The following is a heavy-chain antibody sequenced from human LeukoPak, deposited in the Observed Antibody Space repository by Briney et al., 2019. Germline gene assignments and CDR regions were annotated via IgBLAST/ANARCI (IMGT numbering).Heavy chain of an antibody. J-gene: IGHJ4*02. V-gene: IGHV5-51*01. D-gene: IGHD3-3*01. Sequence: RGESLKISCKASGYSFTNYWIAWVRQMPGKGLEWMGIIYPHDSETRYSPSSQGQFTMSADKSISTAYLQWSGLQASDTAMYYCAIRRSGSYSDYWGQGTLVTVSS. CDR3: AIRRSGSYSDY. CDR1: GYSFTNYW. CDR2: IYPHDSET.